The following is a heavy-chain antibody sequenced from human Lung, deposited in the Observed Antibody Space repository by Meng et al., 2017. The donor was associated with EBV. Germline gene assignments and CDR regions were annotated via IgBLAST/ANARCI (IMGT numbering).Heavy chain of an antibody. CDR3: ARVSDSESSGLDY. D-gene: IGHD3-22*01. J-gene: IGHJ4*02. V-gene: IGHV1-18*01. Sequence: EQLVKAGAEVKKPGASVKASCQASGYAFNNDGFSWVRQAPGQGLEWMGWISAYNRNTDYAQKFRGRVIMTTDTSTSTAYLDLRSLTSDDTAVYYCARVSDSESSGLDYWGQGTLVTVSS. CDR2: ISAYNRNT. CDR1: GYAFNNDG.